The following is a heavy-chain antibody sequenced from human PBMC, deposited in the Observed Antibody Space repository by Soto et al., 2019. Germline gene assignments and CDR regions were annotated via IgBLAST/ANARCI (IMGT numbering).Heavy chain of an antibody. CDR3: ARAMTTVVTVYDY. D-gene: IGHD4-17*01. V-gene: IGHV4-4*02. CDR2: IYHSGST. CDR1: GGSISSSNW. J-gene: IGHJ4*02. Sequence: SETLSLTCTVSGGSISSSNWWSWVRQPPGKGLEWIGEIYHSGSTNYNPSLKSRVTISVDTSKNQFSLKLSSVTAADTAVYYCARAMTTVVTVYDYWGQGPLVTVSS.